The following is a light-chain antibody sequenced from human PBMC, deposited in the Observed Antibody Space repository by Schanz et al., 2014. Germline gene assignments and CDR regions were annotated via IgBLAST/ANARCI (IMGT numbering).Light chain of an antibody. CDR1: SSDVGGYNY. Sequence: QSALTQPASVSGSPGQSITISCTGTSSDVGGYNYVSWYQQHPGKAPKLMIYDVSNRPSGVSNRFFGSKSGNTASLTISGLQAEDEADYYCSSYKSSWVFGGGTKLTVL. CDR2: DVS. J-gene: IGLJ3*02. CDR3: SSYKSSWV. V-gene: IGLV2-14*03.